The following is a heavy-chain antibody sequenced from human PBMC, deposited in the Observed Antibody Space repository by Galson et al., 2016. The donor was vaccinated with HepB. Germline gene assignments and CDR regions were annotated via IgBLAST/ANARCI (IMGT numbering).Heavy chain of an antibody. V-gene: IGHV3-23*01. J-gene: IGHJ4*02. CDR3: AKDRWTGQLLPHGFDY. CDR1: EFTFTSYA. CDR2: INNSGGRT. D-gene: IGHD6-6*01. Sequence: SLRLSCAASEFTFTSYAMSWVRQAPGKGLEWVSSINNSGGRTHYADSVKGRFTIPRDNSNNTPFLQMNSLRAEDTALYYCAKDRWTGQLLPHGFDYWGQGTLVTVSS.